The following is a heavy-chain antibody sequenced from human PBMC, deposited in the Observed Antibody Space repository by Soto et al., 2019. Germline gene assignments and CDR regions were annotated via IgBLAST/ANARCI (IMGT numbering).Heavy chain of an antibody. D-gene: IGHD5-12*01. CDR2: IIPILGTA. CDR3: ARGNHRWLQLWYFDL. V-gene: IGHV1-69*12. CDR1: GGTFSGYT. Sequence: QVQLVQSGAEVKKPAASVTVSCKASGGTFSGYTISWVRQAPGQGLEWMGGIIPILGTANYAQMFQGRVTVTADYSTSTAYMGLSSLRSEDTAVYCCARGNHRWLQLWYFDLGGRGALVTVSS. J-gene: IGHJ2*01.